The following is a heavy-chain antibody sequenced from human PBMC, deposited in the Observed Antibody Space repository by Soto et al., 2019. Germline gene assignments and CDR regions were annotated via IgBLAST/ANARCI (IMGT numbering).Heavy chain of an antibody. D-gene: IGHD2-8*01. CDR2: ISYDGSNK. J-gene: IGHJ6*02. CDR3: AKTHVLMVYAGNYYGMDV. V-gene: IGHV3-30*18. CDR1: GFTFSSYG. Sequence: GGSLRLSCAASGFTFSSYGMHWVRQAPGKGLEWVAVISYDGSNKYYADSVKGRFTISRDNSKNTLYLQMNSLRAEDTAVYYCAKTHVLMVYAGNYYGMDVWGQGTTVTVSS.